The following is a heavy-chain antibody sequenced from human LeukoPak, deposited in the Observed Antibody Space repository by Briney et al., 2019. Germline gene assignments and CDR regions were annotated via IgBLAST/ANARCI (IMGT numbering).Heavy chain of an antibody. V-gene: IGHV4-59*01. D-gene: IGHD6-13*01. Sequence: SETLSLICTVSGGSIYSYYWSWIRQPPGKGLEWIGSVHYTGSTNYSPSLRSRVTISLDTSKNHFSLKLSSVIAADTAVYYCARDGMSAGHDLNRGYYFYGLDVWGQGTTVTVSS. CDR3: ARDGMSAGHDLNRGYYFYGLDV. CDR1: GGSIYSYY. J-gene: IGHJ6*02. CDR2: VHYTGST.